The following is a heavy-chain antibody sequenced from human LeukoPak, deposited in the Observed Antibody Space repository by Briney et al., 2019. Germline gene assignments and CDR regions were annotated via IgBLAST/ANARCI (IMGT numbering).Heavy chain of an antibody. CDR3: AKDGQTTVVRSNWFDP. V-gene: IGHV3-30*04. D-gene: IGHD4-23*01. J-gene: IGHJ5*02. CDR1: GFTFSSYA. Sequence: PGGSLRLSCAASGFTFSSYAMHWVRQAPGKGLEWVAVISYDGSNKYYADSVKGRFTISRDNSKNTLYLQMNSLRAEDTAVYYCAKDGQTTVVRSNWFDPWGQGTLVTVSS. CDR2: ISYDGSNK.